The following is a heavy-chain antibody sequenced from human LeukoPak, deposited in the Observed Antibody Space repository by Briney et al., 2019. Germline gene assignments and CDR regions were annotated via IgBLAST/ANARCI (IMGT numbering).Heavy chain of an antibody. J-gene: IGHJ4*02. V-gene: IGHV3-7*01. CDR2: IKEDGGEK. CDR1: GFTFSNYW. D-gene: IGHD3-3*01. CDR3: ARDSLEWSSLPDY. Sequence: GGSLRLSCAASGFTFSNYWMTWVRQAPGKGLEWVAHIKEDGGEKHYVDPVKGRFTISRDNAKNSLYLQMNSLRAEDTAMYYCARDSLEWSSLPDYWGQGTLVTVSS.